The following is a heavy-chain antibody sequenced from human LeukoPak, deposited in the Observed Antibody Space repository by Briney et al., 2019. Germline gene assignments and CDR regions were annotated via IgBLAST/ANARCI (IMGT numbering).Heavy chain of an antibody. CDR1: GGTFSSYA. J-gene: IGHJ4*02. Sequence: ASVKVSCKASGGTFSSYAISWVRQAPGQGLEWMGIINPSGGSTSYAQKFQGRVTMTRDMSTSTVYMELSSLRSEDTAVYYCARVVPWASIAVAGTSDYWGQGTLVTVSS. D-gene: IGHD6-19*01. V-gene: IGHV1-46*01. CDR3: ARVVPWASIAVAGTSDY. CDR2: INPSGGST.